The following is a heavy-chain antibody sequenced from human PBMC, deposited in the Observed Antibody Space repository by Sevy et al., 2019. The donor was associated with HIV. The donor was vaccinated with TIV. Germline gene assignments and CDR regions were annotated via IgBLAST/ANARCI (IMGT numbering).Heavy chain of an antibody. CDR1: GYTFTGYY. Sequence: ASVKVSCKASGYTFTGYYVHWVRQAPGQGLEWMGWINPNSGGTNYAQKFQGRVTMTRDTSISTAYMELSRLRSDDTAVYYCARLAAAGYYFDYWGQGTLVTVSS. CDR2: INPNSGGT. V-gene: IGHV1-2*02. CDR3: ARLAAAGYYFDY. J-gene: IGHJ4*02. D-gene: IGHD6-13*01.